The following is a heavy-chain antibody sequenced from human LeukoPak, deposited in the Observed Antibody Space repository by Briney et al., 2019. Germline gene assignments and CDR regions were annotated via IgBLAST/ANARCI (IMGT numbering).Heavy chain of an antibody. CDR3: ARGLHAQTGSIDY. D-gene: IGHD1-26*01. J-gene: IGHJ4*02. V-gene: IGHV4-34*01. CDR1: GFTVSSNY. CDR2: INHSGST. Sequence: GSLRLSCAASGFTVSSNYMSWVRQAPGKGLEWIGEINHSGSTNYNPSLKSRVTISVDTSKNQFSLKLSSVTAADTAVYYCARGLHAQTGSIDYWGQGTLVTVSS.